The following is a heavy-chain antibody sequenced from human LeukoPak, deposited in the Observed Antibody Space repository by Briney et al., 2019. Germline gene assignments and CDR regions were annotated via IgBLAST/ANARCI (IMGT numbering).Heavy chain of an antibody. J-gene: IGHJ5*02. CDR3: ARGYHSSGYNWLDP. CDR2: INHSGST. V-gene: IGHV4-34*01. D-gene: IGHD3-22*01. Sequence: SETLSLTCAVYGGSFSGYYWSWIRQPPGKGLEWIGEINHSGSTNYNPSLKSRVTISVDTSKNQFSLKLSSVTAADTAVYYCARGYHSSGYNWLDPWGQGTLVTVYS. CDR1: GGSFSGYY.